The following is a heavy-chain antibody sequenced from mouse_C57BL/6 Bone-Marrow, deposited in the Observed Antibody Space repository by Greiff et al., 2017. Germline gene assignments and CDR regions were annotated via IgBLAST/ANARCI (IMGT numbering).Heavy chain of an antibody. J-gene: IGHJ3*01. CDR2: LWSGGST. V-gene: IGHV2-2*01. Sequence: VKLMESGPGLVQPSQSLSITCTVSGFSLTSYGVHWVRQSPGKGLEWLGVLWSGGSTDYNAAFISRLSISKDNSKSQVFFKMNSLQADDTAIYYCARGGYSFAYWGQGTLVTVSA. CDR1: GFSLTSYG. D-gene: IGHD2-3*01. CDR3: ARGGYSFAY.